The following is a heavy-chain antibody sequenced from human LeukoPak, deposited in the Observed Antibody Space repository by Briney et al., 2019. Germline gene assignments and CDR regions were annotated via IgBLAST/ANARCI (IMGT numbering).Heavy chain of an antibody. J-gene: IGHJ4*02. V-gene: IGHV3-21*06. D-gene: IGHD5-12*01. CDR2: ISTSSSYI. Sequence: GGSLRLSCAVSGFTFSRNSMNWVRQAPGKGLEWVSSISTSSSYIYYADSVKGRFTISRDNAKNSLYPQMKSLRAEDTALYYCAVATRSFLPDYCRGQGTLVTVSS. CDR1: GFTFSRNS. CDR3: AVATRSFLPDYC.